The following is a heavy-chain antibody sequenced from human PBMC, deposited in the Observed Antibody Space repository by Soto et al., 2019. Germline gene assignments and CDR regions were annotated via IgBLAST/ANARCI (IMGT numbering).Heavy chain of an antibody. J-gene: IGHJ4*02. CDR3: ARGSSGWHDEGLVY. D-gene: IGHD6-19*01. CDR2: IIPIFGTA. V-gene: IGHV1-69*01. Sequence: QVQLVQSGAEVKKPGSSVKVSCKASGGTFSSYAISWVRQGPGQGLEWMGGIIPIFGTANYAQKLQGRVTISADESSSTADLEMSSLRSEATAVYYCARGSSGWHDEGLVYWGQGTLVTVSS. CDR1: GGTFSSYA.